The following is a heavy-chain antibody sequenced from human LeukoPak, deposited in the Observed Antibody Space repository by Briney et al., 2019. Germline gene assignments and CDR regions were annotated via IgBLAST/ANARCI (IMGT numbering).Heavy chain of an antibody. D-gene: IGHD6-13*01. Sequence: PSETLSLTCTVSGGSISSSSYYWGWIRQPPGKGLEWIGSIYYSGSTYYNPSLKSRVTISVDTSKNQSSLKLSSVTAADTAVYYCARRGYSSSWYWGQGTLVTVSS. J-gene: IGHJ4*02. CDR2: IYYSGST. V-gene: IGHV4-39*01. CDR3: ARRGYSSSWY. CDR1: GGSISSSSYY.